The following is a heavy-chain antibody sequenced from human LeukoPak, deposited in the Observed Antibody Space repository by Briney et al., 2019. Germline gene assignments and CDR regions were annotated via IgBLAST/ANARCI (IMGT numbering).Heavy chain of an antibody. CDR3: ARIFPIAAAGFDY. D-gene: IGHD6-13*01. V-gene: IGHV2-26*01. CDR2: IFSNDEK. CDR1: GFSLSNARMG. J-gene: IGHJ4*02. Sequence: SGPTLLNPTATLTLTCTVSGFSLSNARMGVSWIRQPPGKALEWLAHIFSNDEKSYSTSLKSRLTISKDTSKSQVVLTMTNMDPVDTATYYCARIFPIAAAGFDYWGQGTLVTVSS.